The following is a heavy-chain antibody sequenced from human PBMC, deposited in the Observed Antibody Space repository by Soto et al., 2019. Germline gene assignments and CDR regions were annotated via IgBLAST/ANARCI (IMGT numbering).Heavy chain of an antibody. CDR2: ISAYNGNT. Sequence: GAPVEVSCKASGYPFTSYGISWVRQAPGQGLEWMGWISAYNGNTNYAQKLQGRVTMTTDTSTSTGYVELRSLRSEETAVYYCARDFPRDYDRNYWFSSWGQGTRVTVCS. J-gene: IGHJ5*01. D-gene: IGHD3-22*01. CDR1: GYPFTSYG. V-gene: IGHV1-18*01. CDR3: ARDFPRDYDRNYWFSS.